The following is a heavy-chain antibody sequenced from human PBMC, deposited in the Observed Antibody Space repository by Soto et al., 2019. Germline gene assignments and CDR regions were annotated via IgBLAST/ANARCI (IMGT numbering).Heavy chain of an antibody. D-gene: IGHD3-9*01. CDR1: GYSFTIYW. CDR3: AXRHHYDILTGYRNWFDP. Sequence: GESLKISCKGSGYSFTIYWIGWVRQMPGKGLEWMGIIYPGDSDTRYSPSFQGQVTISADKSISTAYLQWSSLKASDTAMYYCAXRHHYDILTGYRNWFDPWGRGTLVTVSS. J-gene: IGHJ5*02. V-gene: IGHV5-51*01. CDR2: IYPGDSDT.